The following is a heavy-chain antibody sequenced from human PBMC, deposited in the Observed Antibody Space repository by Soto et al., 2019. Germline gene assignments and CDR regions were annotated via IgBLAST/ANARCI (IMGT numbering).Heavy chain of an antibody. CDR3: AKDGGYSYGPYAY. CDR2: ISSSSSTI. J-gene: IGHJ4*02. V-gene: IGHV3-48*01. CDR1: GFTFGSFR. Sequence: PGESLRLSCVVAGFTFGSFRINWVRQVPGKGLEWVSYISSSSSTIYYADSGEGRFTISRDNAKNSLDLQMNSLRAEDTAVYYCAKDGGYSYGPYAYWGQGT. D-gene: IGHD5-18*01.